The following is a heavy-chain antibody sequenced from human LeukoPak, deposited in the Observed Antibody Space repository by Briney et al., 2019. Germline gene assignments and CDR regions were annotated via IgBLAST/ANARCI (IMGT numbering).Heavy chain of an antibody. CDR1: GFTFSSYE. CDR2: ISSSGSTI. CDR3: ARDLTGIAAAATNWFDP. D-gene: IGHD6-13*01. Sequence: GGSLRLSCAASGFTFSSYEMNWVRQAPGKGLEWVSYISSSGSTIYYADSVKGRFTISRDNAKNSLYLQMNSLRAEDTAVYYCARDLTGIAAAATNWFDPWGQGTLVTVSS. V-gene: IGHV3-48*03. J-gene: IGHJ5*02.